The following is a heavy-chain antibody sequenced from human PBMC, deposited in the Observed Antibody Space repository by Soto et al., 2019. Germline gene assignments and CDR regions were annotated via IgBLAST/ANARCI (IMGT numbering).Heavy chain of an antibody. D-gene: IGHD7-27*01. CDR2: ISYDGSNK. J-gene: IGHJ4*02. Sequence: GGSLRLSCAASGFTFSSYGMHWVRQAPGKGLEWVAVISYDGSNKYYADSVKDRFTISRDNSKNTLYLQMNSLRAEDTAVYYCAKDAAETGDEFFDYWGQGTLVTVSS. CDR1: GFTFSSYG. CDR3: AKDAAETGDEFFDY. V-gene: IGHV3-30*18.